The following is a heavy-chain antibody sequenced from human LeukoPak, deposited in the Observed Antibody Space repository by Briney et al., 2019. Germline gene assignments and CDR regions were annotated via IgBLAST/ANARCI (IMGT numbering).Heavy chain of an antibody. V-gene: IGHV1-69*13. D-gene: IGHD2-2*01. Sequence: SVKVSCKASGGTFSSYAISWVRQAPGQGLEWMGGIIPIFGTANYAQKFQGRVTITADESTSTAYMELSSLRSEDTAVYYCARDPSPLYCSSTSCYGSYYYMDVWGKGTTVTVSS. J-gene: IGHJ6*03. CDR3: ARDPSPLYCSSTSCYGSYYYMDV. CDR1: GGTFSSYA. CDR2: IIPIFGTA.